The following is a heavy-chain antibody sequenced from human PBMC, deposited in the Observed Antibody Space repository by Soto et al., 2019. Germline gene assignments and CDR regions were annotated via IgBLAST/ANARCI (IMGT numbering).Heavy chain of an antibody. J-gene: IGHJ4*02. CDR1: GYTFTSYA. D-gene: IGHD3-3*01. CDR3: ARWFGVVIGHFDY. CDR2: INAGNGNT. V-gene: IGHV1-3*05. Sequence: QVQLVQSGAEEKKPGASVKVSCKASGYTFTSYAMHWVRQAPGQRLEWMGWINAGNGNTKYSQKFQGRVTITRDTSASTAYRELSSLRSEDTAVYYCARWFGVVIGHFDYWGQGTLVTVSS.